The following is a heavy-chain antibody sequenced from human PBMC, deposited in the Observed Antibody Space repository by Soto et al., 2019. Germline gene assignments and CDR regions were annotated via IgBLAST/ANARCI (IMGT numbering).Heavy chain of an antibody. CDR3: ARDPLQLEDDAFDI. CDR2: ISSSSSYI. Sequence: EVQLVESGGGLVKPGGSLRLSCAASGFTFSSYSMNWVRQAPGKGLEWVSSISSSSSYIYYADSVKGRFTISRDNAKNSLYLQMNSLRAEDTAVYYCARDPLQLEDDAFDIWGQGTMGTVSS. CDR1: GFTFSSYS. J-gene: IGHJ3*02. D-gene: IGHD1-1*01. V-gene: IGHV3-21*01.